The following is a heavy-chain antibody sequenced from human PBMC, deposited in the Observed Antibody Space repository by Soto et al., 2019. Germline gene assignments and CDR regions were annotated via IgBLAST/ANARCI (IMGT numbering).Heavy chain of an antibody. J-gene: IGHJ6*02. CDR2: ISESGTSM. Sequence: PEGSLRLSCAASGFPFSRYEMNWVRQAPGKGLEWISYISESGTSMYYADAVKGRFATSRDNAQNSLYLQMNSLRIEDTAVYYCARDQEVHDSRGHKIRAMDVWGQGTTVTVSS. V-gene: IGHV3-48*03. CDR3: ARDQEVHDSRGHKIRAMDV. CDR1: GFPFSRYE. D-gene: IGHD6-19*01.